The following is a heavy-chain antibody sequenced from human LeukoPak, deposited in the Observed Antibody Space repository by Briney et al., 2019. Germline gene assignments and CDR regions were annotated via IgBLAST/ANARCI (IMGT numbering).Heavy chain of an antibody. V-gene: IGHV1-2*02. D-gene: IGHD1-26*01. J-gene: IGHJ6*02. CDR1: GYTFTGYY. CDR3: ARVWELFDYYYGMDV. CDR2: INPNSGGT. Sequence: ASVNVSCKASGYTFTGYYMHWVRQAPGQGLEWMGWINPNSGGTNYAQKFQGRVTMTRDTSISTAYMELSRLRSDDTAVYYCARVWELFDYYYGMDVWGQGTTVTVSS.